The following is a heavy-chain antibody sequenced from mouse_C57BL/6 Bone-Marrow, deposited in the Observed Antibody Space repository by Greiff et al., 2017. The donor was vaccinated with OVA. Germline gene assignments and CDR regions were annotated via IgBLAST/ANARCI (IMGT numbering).Heavy chain of an antibody. J-gene: IGHJ2*01. V-gene: IGHV1-19*01. D-gene: IGHD1-1*01. CDR2: INPYNGGT. Sequence: EVKLQQSGPVLVKPGASVKMSCKASGYTFTDYYMNWVKQSHGKSLEWIGVINPYNGGTSYNQKFKGKATLTVDKSSSTAYMELNSLTSEDSAVYYCARPLYYGSSYDYFDYWGQGTTLTVSS. CDR3: ARPLYYGSSYDYFDY. CDR1: GYTFTDYY.